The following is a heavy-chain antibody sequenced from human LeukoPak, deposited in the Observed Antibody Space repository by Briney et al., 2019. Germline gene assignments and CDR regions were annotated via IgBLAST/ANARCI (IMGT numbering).Heavy chain of an antibody. CDR1: GGTFSSYA. CDR2: IIPIFGTA. V-gene: IGHV1-69*05. D-gene: IGHD5-18*01. CDR3: ARGGYSYGTSFDY. Sequence: SVKASCKASGGTFSSYAISWVRQAPGQGLEWMGRIIPIFGTANYAQKFQGRVTITTDESASTAYMELSSLRSEDTAVYYCARGGYSYGTSFDYWGQGTLVTVSS. J-gene: IGHJ4*02.